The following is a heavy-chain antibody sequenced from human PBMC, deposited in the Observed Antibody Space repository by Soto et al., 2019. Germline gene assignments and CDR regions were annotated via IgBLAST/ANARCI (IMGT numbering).Heavy chain of an antibody. Sequence: EVQLVESGGGLVKPGGSLRLSCAASGFTFSSYSMNWVRQAPGKGLEWVSSISSSSSYIYYADSVKGRFTISRDNAKNSLYLQMNSVRAEDTAVYYCARDQDYYGSGSRRAAFDIWGQGTMVTVSS. J-gene: IGHJ3*02. V-gene: IGHV3-21*01. CDR2: ISSSSSYI. CDR1: GFTFSSYS. D-gene: IGHD3-10*01. CDR3: ARDQDYYGSGSRRAAFDI.